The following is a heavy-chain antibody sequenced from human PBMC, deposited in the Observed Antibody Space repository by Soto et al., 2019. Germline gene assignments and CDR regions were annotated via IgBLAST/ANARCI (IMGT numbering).Heavy chain of an antibody. V-gene: IGHV3-21*01. CDR3: ARYCSGGSCYSPN. CDR1: GFTFSSYS. CDR2: ISSSSSYI. Sequence: GGSLRLSCAASGFTFSSYSMNWVRQAPGKGLEWVSSISSSSSYIYYADSVKGRFTISRDNAKNSLYLQMNSLRAEDTAVYYCARYCSGGSCYSPNWGQGTLVTVSS. J-gene: IGHJ4*02. D-gene: IGHD2-15*01.